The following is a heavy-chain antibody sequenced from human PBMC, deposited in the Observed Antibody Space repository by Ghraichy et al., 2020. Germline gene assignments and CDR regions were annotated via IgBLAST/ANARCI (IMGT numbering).Heavy chain of an antibody. CDR3: ARTLWGTWGSNRLDL. CDR2: ISSSGFTM. Sequence: GESLNISCEASGFHFPTADMTWVRQAPGKGLEYVAYISSSGFTMYYADSVKGRFTVSRDNAKRSLFLHMPSLRAEDTAFYYCARTLWGTWGSNRLDLWGQGTLVTVSS. D-gene: IGHD3-16*02. J-gene: IGHJ4*02. V-gene: IGHV3-48*03. CDR1: GFHFPTAD.